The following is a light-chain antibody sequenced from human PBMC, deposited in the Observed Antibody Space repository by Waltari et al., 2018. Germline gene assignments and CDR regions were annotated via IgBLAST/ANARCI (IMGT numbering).Light chain of an antibody. V-gene: IGKV3-15*01. CDR1: LSVSSK. Sequence: EIVMTQSPATLSVSPGERVTLSCRASLSVSSKLAWYQQKGGQAPRLLIYGSSTRATGIPARFSGSGSGTEFTLTISSLQSEDFAVYYCQQYDNWPPATFGQGTKVEI. CDR2: GSS. J-gene: IGKJ1*01. CDR3: QQYDNWPPAT.